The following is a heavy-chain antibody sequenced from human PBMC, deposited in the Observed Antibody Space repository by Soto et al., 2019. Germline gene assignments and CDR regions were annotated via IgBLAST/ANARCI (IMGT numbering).Heavy chain of an antibody. CDR2: ISYDGSNK. CDR3: AKDQVRLLVAAAFNC. J-gene: IGHJ4*02. V-gene: IGHV3-30*18. Sequence: QVQLVESGGGVVQPGRSLRLSCAASGFTFSSYGMHWVRQAPGKGLEWVAVISYDGSNKYYADSVKGRFTISRDNSKNTLYLQMNSLRAEDTALYYCAKDQVRLLVAAAFNCWGQGNLVTVSS. D-gene: IGHD2-15*01. CDR1: GFTFSSYG.